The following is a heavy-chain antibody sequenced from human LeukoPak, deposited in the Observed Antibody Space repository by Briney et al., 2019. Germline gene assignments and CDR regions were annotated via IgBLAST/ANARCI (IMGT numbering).Heavy chain of an antibody. CDR2: IYGGGSV. D-gene: IGHD1-26*01. V-gene: IGHV3-53*01. Sequence: GGSLKLSCAASGFTVRSNYMSWVRQAPGKGLEWVSIIYGGGSVFYADSVKGRFTISRDNSKNTLYLQMNSLRGEDTAVYYCARGGSYLSAFDIWGQGTMVTVSS. CDR1: GFTVRSNY. CDR3: ARGGSYLSAFDI. J-gene: IGHJ3*02.